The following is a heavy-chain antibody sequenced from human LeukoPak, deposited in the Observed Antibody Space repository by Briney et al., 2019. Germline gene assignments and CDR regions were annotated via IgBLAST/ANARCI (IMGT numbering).Heavy chain of an antibody. CDR1: GGSVSSDTYY. CDR2: VYYSGRT. CDR3: VREASTSYYDSSGYYRQTETFDV. V-gene: IGHV4-61*01. Sequence: SETLSLTCAVSGGSVSSDTYYWHWIRRSPGKGLEWVGFVYYSGRTKYNPSLKSRVTMSIDTSKNQVSLRLRSVTAADTAMYFCVREASTSYYDSSGYYRQTETFDVWGLGTMVTVSP. D-gene: IGHD3-22*01. J-gene: IGHJ3*01.